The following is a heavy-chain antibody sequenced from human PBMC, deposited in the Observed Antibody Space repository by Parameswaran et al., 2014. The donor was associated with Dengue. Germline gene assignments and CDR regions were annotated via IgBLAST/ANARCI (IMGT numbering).Heavy chain of an antibody. D-gene: IGHD1-20*01. CDR3: AKDRITGTTFHYYYGMDV. Sequence: RWIRQPPGKGLEWVSAISGSGGSTYYADSVKGRFTISRDNSKNTLYLQMNSLRAEDTAVYYCAKDRITGTTFHYYYGMDVWGQGTTVTVSS. V-gene: IGHV3-23*01. J-gene: IGHJ6*02. CDR2: ISGSGGST.